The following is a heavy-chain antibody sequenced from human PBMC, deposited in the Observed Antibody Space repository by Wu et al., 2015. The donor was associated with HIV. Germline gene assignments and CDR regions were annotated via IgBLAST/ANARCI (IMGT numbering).Heavy chain of an antibody. CDR2: INPSENRV. J-gene: IGHJ5*02. V-gene: IGHV1-46*01. CDR3: ARDVVKIGGAILDL. CDR1: GYTFTTYY. D-gene: IGHD1-26*01. Sequence: QVQLVQSGAEVKKPGASVKVSCKAAGYTFTTYYIHWLRQAPGQGLEWMGVINPSENRVSYAQSFQGRVTMTRDTSTNTVYMELRSLKSEDTAVYFCARDVVKIGGAILDLWGQGTLGHRLL.